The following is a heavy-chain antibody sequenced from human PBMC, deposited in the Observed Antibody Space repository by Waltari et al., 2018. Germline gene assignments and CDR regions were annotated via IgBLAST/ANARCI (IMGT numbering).Heavy chain of an antibody. J-gene: IGHJ4*02. V-gene: IGHV3-73*01. CDR1: GFTFSGST. CDR2: IRSKPNNYAT. D-gene: IGHD6-13*01. Sequence: EVRVVESGGGLVQPGGSLKLACATSGFTFSGSTIPWVRQTSGKGLEWIGRIRSKPNNYATRYTASVEGRFTISRDDSENTAYLQMSSLMTEDTAVYYCTGGAVTGTDFWGQGTLVTVSS. CDR3: TGGAVTGTDF.